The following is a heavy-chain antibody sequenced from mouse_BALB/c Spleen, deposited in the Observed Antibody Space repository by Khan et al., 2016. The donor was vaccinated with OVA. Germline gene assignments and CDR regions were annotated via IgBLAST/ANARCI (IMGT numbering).Heavy chain of an antibody. J-gene: IGHJ4*01. D-gene: IGHD2-3*01. Sequence: VQLQESGPGLVAPSQSLSITCTVSGFSLTSYGVHWVRQPPGKGLEWLVVIWSDGSTNYNSVLKSRLSISKDNSKSQVFLKMNSLQTDDTAIYYCARCFDGYSSLYAMDYGGQGTSVTVSS. CDR2: IWSDGST. CDR1: GFSLTSYG. CDR3: ARCFDGYSSLYAMDY. V-gene: IGHV2-6*02.